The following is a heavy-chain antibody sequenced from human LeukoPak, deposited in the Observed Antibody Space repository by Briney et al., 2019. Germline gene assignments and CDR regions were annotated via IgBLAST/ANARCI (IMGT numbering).Heavy chain of an antibody. J-gene: IGHJ4*02. CDR3: AKGLAKGSGSYYLYYLTY. Sequence: GGSLRLSCAASGFTFSSYAMSWVREAPGKGVERVLAISGSGGSTYFADSLKGRFTISRDNSKNTLYLQINSLRAEDTAGYYWAKGLAKGSGSYYLYYLTYWGQGTLAIASS. CDR2: ISGSGGST. V-gene: IGHV3-23*01. CDR1: GFTFSSYA. D-gene: IGHD3-10*01.